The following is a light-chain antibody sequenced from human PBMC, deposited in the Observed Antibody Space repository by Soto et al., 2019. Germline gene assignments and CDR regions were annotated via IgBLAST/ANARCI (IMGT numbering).Light chain of an antibody. Sequence: NFMLTQPHSVSESPGKTVTISCTHSSGSIASNYVQWYQQRPGSAPTTVIYEDNQRPSGVPDRFSGSIDSSSNSASLTISGLKTEDEADYYCQSYDSSNPVFGGGTKVTVL. V-gene: IGLV6-57*04. CDR3: QSYDSSNPV. CDR2: EDN. J-gene: IGLJ2*01. CDR1: SGSIASNY.